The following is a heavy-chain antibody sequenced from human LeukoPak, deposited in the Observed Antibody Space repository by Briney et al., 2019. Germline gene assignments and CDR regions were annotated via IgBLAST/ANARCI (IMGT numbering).Heavy chain of an antibody. CDR2: IPYDGSNK. Sequence: GGSLRLSCAASGFTFSSYAMHWVRQAPGKGLEWVAVIPYDGSNKYYADSVKGRFTISRDNSKNTLYLQMNSLRAEDTAVYYCARGHGSVFDYWGQGTLVTVSS. D-gene: IGHD3-10*01. V-gene: IGHV3-30*01. CDR3: ARGHGSVFDY. J-gene: IGHJ4*02. CDR1: GFTFSSYA.